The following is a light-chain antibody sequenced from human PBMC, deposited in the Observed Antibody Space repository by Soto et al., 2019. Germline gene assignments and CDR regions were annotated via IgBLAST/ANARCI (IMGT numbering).Light chain of an antibody. CDR1: QSVSSN. Sequence: EIVMTQSPVTLSVSPGERATLSCRAGQSVSSNLAWYQQKPGQAPRLLIYGASTRATGIPARFTGSGSGTEFTLTISSLQFDDSAVYYCQQYNNWPRTFGQGTRLEIK. CDR2: GAS. J-gene: IGKJ5*01. V-gene: IGKV3-15*01. CDR3: QQYNNWPRT.